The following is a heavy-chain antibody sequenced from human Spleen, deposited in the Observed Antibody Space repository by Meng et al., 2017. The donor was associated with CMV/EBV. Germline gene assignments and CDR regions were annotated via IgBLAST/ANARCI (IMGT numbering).Heavy chain of an antibody. V-gene: IGHV2-5*02. D-gene: IGHD5-18*01. CDR2: IYWDDDK. CDR3: AHRRRVDTALSY. CDR1: GFSRSTSGVG. J-gene: IGHJ4*02. Sequence: QITLKESGPTLVKPTXTLTLTGTFSGFSRSTSGVGVGWIRQPPGKALEWLALIYWDDDKRYSPSLKSRLTITKDTSKNQVVLTMTNMDPVDTATYYCAHRRRVDTALSYWGQGTLVTVSS.